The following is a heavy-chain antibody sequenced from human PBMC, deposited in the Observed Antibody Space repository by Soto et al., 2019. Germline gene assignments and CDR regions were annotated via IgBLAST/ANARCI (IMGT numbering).Heavy chain of an antibody. CDR2: IRGSGGST. Sequence: GALRRSCAASGCTVGSEAMSRVRHAPGKGLGWVSVIRGSGGSTYYADSVKGRFTISRDNSKNTLYLQMNSLRAEDTAVYYCAKDRQPDGIWTFASWGQGTLVTVSS. V-gene: IGHV3-23*01. J-gene: IGHJ4*02. CDR1: GCTVGSEA. D-gene: IGHD2-8*01. CDR3: AKDRQPDGIWTFAS.